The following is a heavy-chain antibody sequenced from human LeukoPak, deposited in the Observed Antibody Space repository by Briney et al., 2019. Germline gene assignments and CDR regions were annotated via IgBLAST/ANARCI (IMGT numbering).Heavy chain of an antibody. V-gene: IGHV3-30*04. CDR1: GFTFNNYA. J-gene: IGHJ5*02. Sequence: GGSLRLSCATSGFTFNNYAMHWVRQAPGKGLEWVAVISYDGSNKYYADSVKGRFTISRDNSKNTLYLQMNSLRAEDTAVYYCARGGYYGLGNDFRFDPWGQGTLVTVSS. CDR3: ARGGYYGLGNDFRFDP. CDR2: ISYDGSNK. D-gene: IGHD3-10*01.